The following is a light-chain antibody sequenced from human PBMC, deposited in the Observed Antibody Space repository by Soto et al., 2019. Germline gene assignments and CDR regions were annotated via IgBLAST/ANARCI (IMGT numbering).Light chain of an antibody. V-gene: IGLV2-14*01. J-gene: IGLJ2*01. CDR1: SSDIGGYNY. CDR3: DSYTPRSTVI. CDR2: EVN. Sequence: QSALTQPASVSGSPGQSITISCTGTSSDIGGYNYVSWYQQHPGKAPKLMIYEVNHRPSGVSNRFSGSKSGNTASLTSSGLQAEDEADYYCDSYTPRSTVIFGGGTKLTVL.